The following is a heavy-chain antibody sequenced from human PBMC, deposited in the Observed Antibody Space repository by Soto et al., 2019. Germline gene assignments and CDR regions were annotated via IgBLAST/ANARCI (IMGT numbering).Heavy chain of an antibody. J-gene: IGHJ5*02. V-gene: IGHV3-7*01. CDR1: GFTFSSYW. CDR2: IKHDGSEK. Sequence: EVQLVESGGGLVQPGGSLRLSCAASGFTFSSYWMSWVRQAPGKGLEWVANIKHDGSEKYYVDSVKGRFTISRDNAKNSLYLQMNSLRAEDTAVYYCARGPGVSWFDPWGQGTLVTVSS. D-gene: IGHD3-10*01. CDR3: ARGPGVSWFDP.